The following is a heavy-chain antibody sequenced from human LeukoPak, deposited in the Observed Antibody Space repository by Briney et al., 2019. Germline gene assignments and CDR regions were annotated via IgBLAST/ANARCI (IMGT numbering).Heavy chain of an antibody. CDR3: AKDGRRISMIGVVRRGHYFDY. CDR1: GFTFRGYW. D-gene: IGHD3-22*01. V-gene: IGHV3-7*01. Sequence: PGGSLRLSCAASGFTFRGYWMSWVRQAPGKGLEWVANIKRDGGEKYYVDSVKGRFTISRDNAKNSLYLQMNSLRAEDTAVYYCAKDGRRISMIGVVRRGHYFDYWGQGTLVTVSS. J-gene: IGHJ4*02. CDR2: IKRDGGEK.